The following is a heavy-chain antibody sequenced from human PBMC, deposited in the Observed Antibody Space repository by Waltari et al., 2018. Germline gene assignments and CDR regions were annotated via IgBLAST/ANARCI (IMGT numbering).Heavy chain of an antibody. Sequence: EVQLLESGGGLVQPGGSLRLSCATSGFPFSSCAMNWVREAPGKGLQWGSGISGDGGGAFYGGSGRGRFTNARDNSKNTLYLQMNSLTAEDTALYYCVADLGSGGYYLVHFDYWGQGALVTVSS. J-gene: IGHJ4*02. V-gene: IGHV3-23*01. D-gene: IGHD3-22*01. CDR1: GFPFSSCA. CDR2: ISGDGGGA. CDR3: VADLGSGGYYLVHFDY.